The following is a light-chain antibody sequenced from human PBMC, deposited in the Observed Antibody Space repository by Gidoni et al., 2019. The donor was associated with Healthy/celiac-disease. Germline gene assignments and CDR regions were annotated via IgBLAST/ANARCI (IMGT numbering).Light chain of an antibody. V-gene: IGKV1-33*01. J-gene: IGKJ5*01. CDR3: QQYDNPIT. CDR1: QDISNY. Sequence: DIQMNQSPSSLSASVGDRVTITCQASQDISNYLNWYQQKPGKAPKLLTYDASNLETGVPSRFSGSGSGTDFTFTSSSLQPEDIATYYCQQYDNPITFGQGTRLEIK. CDR2: DAS.